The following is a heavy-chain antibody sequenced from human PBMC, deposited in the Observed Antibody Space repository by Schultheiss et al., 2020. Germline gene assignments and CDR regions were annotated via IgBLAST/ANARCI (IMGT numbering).Heavy chain of an antibody. V-gene: IGHV4-30-2*05. CDR3: ARDSAVYYGSGSYYGMDV. CDR2: IYYSGST. J-gene: IGHJ6*02. D-gene: IGHD3-10*01. CDR1: GGSISSGGYS. Sequence: SETLSLTCAVSGGSISSGGYSWTWIRQTPGKGLEWIGYIYYSGSTYYNPSLKSRVTISVDTSKNQFSLKLSSVTAADTAVYYCARDSAVYYGSGSYYGMDVWGQGTTVTVSS.